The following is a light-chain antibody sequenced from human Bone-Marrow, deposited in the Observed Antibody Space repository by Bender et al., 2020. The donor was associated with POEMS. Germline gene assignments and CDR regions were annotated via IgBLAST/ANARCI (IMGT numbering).Light chain of an antibody. CDR3: ASYRIVSKWV. CDR1: SSDIGYSDH. Sequence: QTALSPPASVSGSPGQSITISCIGASSDIGYSDHVSWYQQRPTKAPKLIIYDVSLRPSEVSNRFSGSKSGNTASLTISGLQTEDEADYYCASYRIVSKWVFGGGTKLTVL. V-gene: IGLV2-14*03. J-gene: IGLJ3*02. CDR2: DVS.